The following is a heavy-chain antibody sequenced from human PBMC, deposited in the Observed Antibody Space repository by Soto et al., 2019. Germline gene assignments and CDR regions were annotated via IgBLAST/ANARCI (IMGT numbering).Heavy chain of an antibody. Sequence: EASVKVSCKASGGTFSSYAISWVRQAPGQGLEWMGGIIPIFGTANYAQKFQGRVTITADESTSTAYMELSSLRSEDTAVYYCARDWKYYYDSSGYYDAFDIWGQGTMVT. D-gene: IGHD3-22*01. J-gene: IGHJ3*02. CDR3: ARDWKYYYDSSGYYDAFDI. CDR2: IIPIFGTA. V-gene: IGHV1-69*13. CDR1: GGTFSSYA.